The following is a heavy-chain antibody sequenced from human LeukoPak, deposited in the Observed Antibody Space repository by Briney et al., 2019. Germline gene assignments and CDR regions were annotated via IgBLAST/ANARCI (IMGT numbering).Heavy chain of an antibody. V-gene: IGHV3-23*01. Sequence: GGSLRLSCTASGFTYINYAMSWVRQAPGKGLEWVSAISGSGGSTYYADSVKGRFTISRDNAQNSLYLQMNSLRAEDTAIYYCARDPGNYTPPGGGMDVWGQGTTVTVSS. CDR2: ISGSGGST. CDR1: GFTYINYA. D-gene: IGHD1-7*01. CDR3: ARDPGNYTPPGGGMDV. J-gene: IGHJ6*02.